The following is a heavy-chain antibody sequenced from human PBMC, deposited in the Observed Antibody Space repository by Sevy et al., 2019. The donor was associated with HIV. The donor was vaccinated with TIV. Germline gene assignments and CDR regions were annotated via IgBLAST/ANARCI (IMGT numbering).Heavy chain of an antibody. D-gene: IGHD1-26*01. CDR1: GFIFSNYA. V-gene: IGHV3-30-3*01. Sequence: GGSLRLSCAASGFIFSNYAMQWVRQAPGKGLEWVAVISYDGINKYYADSVKGRFTISRDNSKNTLYVQMNSLRAEDTAVYYCARDSNSGYYYYYAMDVWGQGTTVTVSS. CDR3: ARDSNSGYYYYYAMDV. CDR2: ISYDGINK. J-gene: IGHJ6*02.